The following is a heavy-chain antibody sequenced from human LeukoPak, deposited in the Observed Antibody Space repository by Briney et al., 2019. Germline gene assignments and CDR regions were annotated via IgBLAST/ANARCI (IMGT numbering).Heavy chain of an antibody. Sequence: GGSLRLSCAASGFTFSSYSMNWVRQAPGKGLEWVSAISGSGGSTYYADSVKGRFTISRDNSKNTLYLQMNSLRAEDTAVYYCAKGVKSYSYAPFDYWGQGTLVTVSS. V-gene: IGHV3-23*01. D-gene: IGHD5-18*01. CDR2: ISGSGGST. CDR3: AKGVKSYSYAPFDY. CDR1: GFTFSSYS. J-gene: IGHJ4*02.